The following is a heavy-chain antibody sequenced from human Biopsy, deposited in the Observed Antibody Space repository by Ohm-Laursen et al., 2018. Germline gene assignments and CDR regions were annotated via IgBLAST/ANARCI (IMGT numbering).Heavy chain of an antibody. CDR3: ARSTGWCVDLYYFDY. J-gene: IGHJ4*02. Sequence: ASVKVSCKASGYTFTSYYMHWVRQAPGQGLEWMGMINPSGSTTSYPQIFQGRVTMTRDTSKSTVYMELSSLRSADTAVYFCARSTGWCVDLYYFDYWGQGTLVTVSS. CDR1: GYTFTSYY. D-gene: IGHD6-19*01. V-gene: IGHV1-46*01. CDR2: INPSGSTT.